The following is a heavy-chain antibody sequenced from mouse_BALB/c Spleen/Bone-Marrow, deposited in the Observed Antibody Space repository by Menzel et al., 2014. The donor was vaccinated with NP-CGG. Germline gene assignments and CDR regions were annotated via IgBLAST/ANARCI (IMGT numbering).Heavy chain of an antibody. V-gene: IGHV5-6-4*01. J-gene: IGHJ4*01. CDR3: TRDLYDGYSYYAMDY. CDR1: GFTFSSYT. CDR2: TSSGGSYT. Sequence: EVQRVESGGGLVKPGGSLKLSCAASGFTFSSYTMSCVRQTPEKRLEWVATTSSGGSYTYYPDSVKGRFTISRDNAKNTLYLQMSSLKSEDTAMYYCTRDLYDGYSYYAMDYWGQGTSVTVSS. D-gene: IGHD2-3*01.